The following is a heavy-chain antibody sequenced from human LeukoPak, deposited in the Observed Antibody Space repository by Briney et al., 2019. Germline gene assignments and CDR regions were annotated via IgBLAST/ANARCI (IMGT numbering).Heavy chain of an antibody. Sequence: SETLSLTCTVSGGSISSYYWSWIRQPAGKGLEWIGRIYTSGSTNYNPSLKSRVTMSVDTSKNQFSLKLSSVTAADTAVYYCAREDIVVVPAGYYYYYMDVWGKGTTVTVSS. D-gene: IGHD2-2*01. V-gene: IGHV4-4*07. J-gene: IGHJ6*03. CDR2: IYTSGST. CDR1: GGSISSYY. CDR3: AREDIVVVPAGYYYYYMDV.